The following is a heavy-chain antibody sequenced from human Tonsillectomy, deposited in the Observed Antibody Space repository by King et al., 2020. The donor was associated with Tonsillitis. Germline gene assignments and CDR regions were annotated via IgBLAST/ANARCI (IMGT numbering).Heavy chain of an antibody. CDR1: GGPFSGHY. Sequence: VQLQQWGAGLLKPSETLSLTCAVYGGPFSGHYWSWIRQRPGKGLEWIGEINQRGVIYNPSLKSRLTISVATSKNQFSLKVTSVTAADTAVYYCARDRFCSSFSCYNGLFDYWGQGTLVTVSS. V-gene: IGHV4-34*01. CDR3: ARDRFCSSFSCYNGLFDY. CDR2: INQRGV. D-gene: IGHD2-2*02. J-gene: IGHJ4*02.